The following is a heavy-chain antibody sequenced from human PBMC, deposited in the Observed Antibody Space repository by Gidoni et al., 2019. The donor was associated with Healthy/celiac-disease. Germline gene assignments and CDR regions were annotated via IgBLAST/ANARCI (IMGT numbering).Heavy chain of an antibody. CDR2: ISSSSSTI. Sequence: EVQLVESGGGLVQPGGSLGLSCAASGFTSGSYSMNWVRQAPGKGLEWVSYISSSSSTIYYADSVKGRFTISRDNAKNSLYLQMNSLRDEDTAVYYCARSGQLWLIGAFDIWGQGTMVTVSS. V-gene: IGHV3-48*02. D-gene: IGHD5-18*01. CDR3: ARSGQLWLIGAFDI. CDR1: GFTSGSYS. J-gene: IGHJ3*02.